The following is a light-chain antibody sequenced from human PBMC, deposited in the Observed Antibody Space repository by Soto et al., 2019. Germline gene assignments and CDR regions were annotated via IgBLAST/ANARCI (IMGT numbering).Light chain of an antibody. CDR2: EVS. J-gene: IGLJ1*01. Sequence: QSVLTQPPSASGSPGQSVTISCTGTSSDIGDYNYVSWYQQHPGKAPKLMIYEVSKRPSGVPDRFFGSKSGNTASLTVSGLQAEDEADYYCSSYAGSNSPFVFGSGTKVTVL. CDR1: SSDIGDYNY. V-gene: IGLV2-8*01. CDR3: SSYAGSNSPFV.